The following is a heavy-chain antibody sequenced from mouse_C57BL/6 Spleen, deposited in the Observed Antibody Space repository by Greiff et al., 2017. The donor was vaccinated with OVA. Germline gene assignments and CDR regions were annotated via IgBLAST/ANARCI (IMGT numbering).Heavy chain of an antibody. CDR1: GYTFPSYD. V-gene: IGHV1-85*01. D-gene: IGHD2-4*01. CDR2: IYPRDGST. CDR3: ARRRDYDYDGFAY. Sequence: VQLQQSGPELVKPGASVKLSCKASGYTFPSYDINWVKQRPGQGLEWIGWIYPRDGSTKYNEKFKGKATLTVDTSSSTAYMELHSLTSEDSAVYFCARRRDYDYDGFAYWGQGTLVTVSA. J-gene: IGHJ3*01.